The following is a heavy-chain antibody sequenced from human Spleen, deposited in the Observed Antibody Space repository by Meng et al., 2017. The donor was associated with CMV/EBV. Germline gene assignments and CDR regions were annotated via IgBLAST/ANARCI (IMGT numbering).Heavy chain of an antibody. CDR1: GFTFSSYW. D-gene: IGHD3-10*01. CDR3: ARAPVWGVTRGPSYYYGMDV. J-gene: IGHJ6*02. CDR2: ISHDGSDK. V-gene: IGHV3-30*03. Sequence: SLKISCAASGFTFSSYWMHWVRQAPGKGLEWVALISHDGSDKYYVDSVKGRFTISRDNSQNTLYLQMDSLRVEDTAVYYCARAPVWGVTRGPSYYYGMDVWGQGTTVTVSS.